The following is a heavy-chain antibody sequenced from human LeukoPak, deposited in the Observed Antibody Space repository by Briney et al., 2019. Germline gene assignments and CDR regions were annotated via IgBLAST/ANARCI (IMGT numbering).Heavy chain of an antibody. V-gene: IGHV1-18*04. CDR3: ARAATTVVTPVDY. CDR1: GHTFTGYY. J-gene: IGHJ4*02. CDR2: ISAYNGNT. D-gene: IGHD4-23*01. Sequence: ASVKVSCKASGHTFTGYYMHWVRQAPGQGLEWMGWISAYNGNTNYAQKLQGRVTMTTDTSTSTAYMELRSLRSDDTAVYYCARAATTVVTPVDYWGQGTLVTVSS.